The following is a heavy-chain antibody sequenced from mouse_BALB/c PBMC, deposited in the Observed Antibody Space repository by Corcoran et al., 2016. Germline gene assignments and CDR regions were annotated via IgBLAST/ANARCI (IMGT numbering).Heavy chain of an antibody. CDR2: IYPGNVNT. V-gene: IGHV1S56*01. CDR1: GYTFTRYY. J-gene: IGHJ1*01. CDR3: ARGSYGSSYDWYFDV. Sequence: QVQLQQSGPELVKPGASVRISCKASGYTFTRYYIHWVKQRPGQGLEWIGWIYPGNVNTKYNEKFKGKATLTADKSSSTAYMQLSSLTSEDSAVYFCARGSYGSSYDWYFDVWGAGTTVTVSS. D-gene: IGHD1-1*01.